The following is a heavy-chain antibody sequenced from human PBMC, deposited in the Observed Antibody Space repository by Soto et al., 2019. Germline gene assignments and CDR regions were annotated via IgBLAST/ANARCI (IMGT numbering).Heavy chain of an antibody. CDR2: ISYDGSNK. J-gene: IGHJ3*02. CDR1: GFTFSSYG. D-gene: IGHD1-26*01. V-gene: IGHV3-30*18. CDR3: AKDTWEPGAFDI. Sequence: GGSLRLSCAASGFTFSSYGMHWVRQAPGKGLEWVAVISYDGSNKYYADSVKGRFTISRDNSKNTLYLQMNSLRAEDTAVYYCAKDTWEPGAFDIWGQGTRVTVSS.